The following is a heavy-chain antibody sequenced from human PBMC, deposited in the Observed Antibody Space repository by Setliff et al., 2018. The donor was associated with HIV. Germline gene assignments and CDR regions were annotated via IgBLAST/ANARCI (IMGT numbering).Heavy chain of an antibody. CDR3: ARDRETVSISGVAVPYFDY. V-gene: IGHV1-2*02. D-gene: IGHD3-3*01. Sequence: GPSVKVSCKASGYTFTGYYMHWVRQAPGQGLEWMGWINPNSGGTTYAQKFQGRVTMTRDTSISTAYMEVSRLRSDDTAVYYCARDRETVSISGVAVPYFDYWGQGTQVTVSS. CDR2: INPNSGGT. J-gene: IGHJ4*02. CDR1: GYTFTGYY.